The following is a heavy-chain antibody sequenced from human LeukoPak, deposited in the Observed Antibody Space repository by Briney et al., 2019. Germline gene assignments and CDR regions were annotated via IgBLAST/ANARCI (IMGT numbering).Heavy chain of an antibody. CDR1: GFTFSSYS. Sequence: TGGSLRLSCAASGFTFSSYSMNWVRQAPGKGLEWVSSISSSSSYIYYADSVKGRFTISRDNAKNSLYLQMNSLRAEDTAVYYCASSSSGYDDSSGYWGQGTLVTVSS. J-gene: IGHJ4*02. CDR2: ISSSSSYI. D-gene: IGHD5-12*01. V-gene: IGHV3-21*01. CDR3: ASSSSGYDDSSGY.